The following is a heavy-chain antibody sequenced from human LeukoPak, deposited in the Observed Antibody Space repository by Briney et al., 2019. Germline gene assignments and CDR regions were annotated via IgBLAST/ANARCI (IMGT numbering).Heavy chain of an antibody. Sequence: GGSLRLSCEASGFTFSSYWMSWVRQAPGKGLEWVANIKTDGSEKYYVDSVKGRFTISRDNAKNSLYLQMNSLRAEDTAVYYCARDPDGMDVWGQGTTVTVSS. CDR2: IKTDGSEK. J-gene: IGHJ6*02. V-gene: IGHV3-7*01. CDR3: ARDPDGMDV. CDR1: GFTFSSYW.